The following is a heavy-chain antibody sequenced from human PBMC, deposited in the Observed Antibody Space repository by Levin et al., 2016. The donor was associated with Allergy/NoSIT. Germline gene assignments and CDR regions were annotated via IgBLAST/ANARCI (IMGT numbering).Heavy chain of an antibody. CDR1: GGSFIYYA. D-gene: IGHD5-24*01. Sequence: SVKVSCKASGGSFIYYAFTWVRQAPGQGLEWMGGIIPILTTTNYAQKFQGRVSITADDSTSTAYMELSSLRSEDTAIYYCARADGYNYVLDYWGQGTLVTVSS. V-gene: IGHV1-69*13. CDR2: IIPILTTT. CDR3: ARADGYNYVLDY. J-gene: IGHJ4*02.